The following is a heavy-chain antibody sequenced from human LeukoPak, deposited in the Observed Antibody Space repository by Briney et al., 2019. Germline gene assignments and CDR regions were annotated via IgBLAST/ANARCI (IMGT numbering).Heavy chain of an antibody. CDR2: TYYSGST. V-gene: IGHV4-30-4*01. D-gene: IGHD3-22*01. Sequence: SQTLSLTCTVSGGSISSGDYYWSWIRQPPGKGLEWIGYTYYSGSTYYNPSLKNRVSISVDTSKKQFSMNLSSVTAADTAVYYCARPYYYDSRIDPWGQGTLVTVSS. J-gene: IGHJ5*02. CDR3: ARPYYYDSRIDP. CDR1: GGSISSGDYY.